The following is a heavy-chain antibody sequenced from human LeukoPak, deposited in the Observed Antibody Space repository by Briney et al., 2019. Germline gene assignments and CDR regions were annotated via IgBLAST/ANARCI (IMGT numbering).Heavy chain of an antibody. Sequence: GKSLRLSCAASGFTFTTYALHWIRQAPGKGLEWVSSISSSSSYIYYADSVKGRFTISRDNAKNSLYLQMNSLRAEDTAVYYCARGAATFYYFDYWGQGTLVTVSS. CDR2: ISSSSSYI. D-gene: IGHD6-25*01. CDR3: ARGAATFYYFDY. V-gene: IGHV3-21*01. CDR1: GFTFTTYA. J-gene: IGHJ4*02.